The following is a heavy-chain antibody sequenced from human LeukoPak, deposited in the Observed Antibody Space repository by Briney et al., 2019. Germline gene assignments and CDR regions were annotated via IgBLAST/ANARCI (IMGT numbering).Heavy chain of an antibody. CDR2: ITPDGSTT. Sequence: PGESLKISCAASGFTFSSYWMHWVRQVPGKGLVWVSRITPDGSTTRYADSVQGRFTISRDNAKNTLYLQMNSLRVEDTAVYYCARDLTGPFDYWGQGTLVTVSS. CDR1: GFTFSSYW. CDR3: ARDLTGPFDY. V-gene: IGHV3-74*01. D-gene: IGHD7-27*01. J-gene: IGHJ4*02.